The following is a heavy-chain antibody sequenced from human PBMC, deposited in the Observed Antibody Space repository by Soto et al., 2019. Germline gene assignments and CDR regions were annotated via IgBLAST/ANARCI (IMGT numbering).Heavy chain of an antibody. CDR3: ARGAAGIAVAGPSYYFDC. J-gene: IGHJ4*02. V-gene: IGHV1-69*02. Sequence: QVQLVQSGAEVKKPGSSVKVSCKASGGTFSSYSISWVRQAPGQGLEWMGRIIPILGIANYAQKFQGRVTITADKSTSTAYMELSSLRSEDTAVYYCARGAAGIAVAGPSYYFDCWGQGTLVTVSS. CDR1: GGTFSSYS. CDR2: IIPILGIA. D-gene: IGHD6-19*01.